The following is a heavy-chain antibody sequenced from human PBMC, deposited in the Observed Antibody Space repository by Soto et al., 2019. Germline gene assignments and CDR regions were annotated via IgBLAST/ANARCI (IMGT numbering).Heavy chain of an antibody. J-gene: IGHJ4*02. V-gene: IGHV3-30*18. D-gene: IGHD2-15*01. CDR3: AKGVGDY. CDR1: GFTFSSYG. CDR2: ISYDGSNK. Sequence: QVQLVESGGGVVQPGRSLRLSCAASGFTFSSYGMHWVRQAPGKGLEWVAVISYDGSNKYYADSVKGRFTISRDNSKNTLYLQMNSLRAEDPAVYYCAKGVGDYWGQGTLVTVSS.